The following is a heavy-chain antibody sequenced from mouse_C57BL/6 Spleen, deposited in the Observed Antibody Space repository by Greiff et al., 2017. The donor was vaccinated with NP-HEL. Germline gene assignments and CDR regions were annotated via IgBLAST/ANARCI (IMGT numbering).Heavy chain of an antibody. CDR2: LDPSDSYT. J-gene: IGHJ3*01. Sequence: QVQLQQPGAELVKPGASVKLSCKASGYTFTSYWMQWVKQRPGQGLEWIGELDPSDSYTNYNQKFKGKATLTVDTSSSTAYMQLSSLTSEDSAVYYCAIYDGYYGFAYWGQGTLVTVSA. CDR3: AIYDGYYGFAY. CDR1: GYTFTSYW. V-gene: IGHV1-50*01. D-gene: IGHD2-3*01.